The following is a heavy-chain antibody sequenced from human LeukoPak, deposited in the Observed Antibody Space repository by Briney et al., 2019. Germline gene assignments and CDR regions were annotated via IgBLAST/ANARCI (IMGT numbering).Heavy chain of an antibody. Sequence: ASVKVSCKASGYTFTSYGISWVRQALGQGLEWMGWISAYNGNTNYAQKLQGRVTMTTDTSTSTAYMELRSLRSDDTAVYYCARGDYDILTGYYPFDYWGQGTLVTVSS. CDR3: ARGDYDILTGYYPFDY. D-gene: IGHD3-9*01. J-gene: IGHJ4*02. V-gene: IGHV1-18*01. CDR2: ISAYNGNT. CDR1: GYTFTSYG.